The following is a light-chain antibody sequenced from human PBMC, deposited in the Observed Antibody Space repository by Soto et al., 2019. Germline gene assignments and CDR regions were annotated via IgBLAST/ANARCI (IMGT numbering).Light chain of an antibody. J-gene: IGKJ1*01. CDR1: QSVSSNY. V-gene: IGKV3-20*01. CDR3: HQYGDSSWT. CDR2: GAS. Sequence: EIVLTQSPGTLSLSPGDRATLSCRASQSVSSNYLAWYQQQKPGQAPRLLIYGASTRAAGVPDRFSGSGSGTDFTLAISRLAPEDFVVYYCHQYGDSSWTFGQGTKVEI.